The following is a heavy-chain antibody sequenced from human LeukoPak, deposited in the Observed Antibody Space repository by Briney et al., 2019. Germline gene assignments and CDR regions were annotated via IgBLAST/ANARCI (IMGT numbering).Heavy chain of an antibody. J-gene: IGHJ6*03. D-gene: IGHD5/OR15-5a*01. CDR1: GVTFSSYW. V-gene: IGHV3-30*02. Sequence: GGSLRLSCAASGVTFSSYWMSWVRQARGKGLEWVAFIRYDGTDKYYADSVKGRFTISRDNSKNPLYLQMNSLRPEDTAVYYCAKCVYYCQSNSCPQYYYYMDVWGKGTTVTVSS. CDR3: AKCVYYCQSNSCPQYYYYMDV. CDR2: IRYDGTDK.